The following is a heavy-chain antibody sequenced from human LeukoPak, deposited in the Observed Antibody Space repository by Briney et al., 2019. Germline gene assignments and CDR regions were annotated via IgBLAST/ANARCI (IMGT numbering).Heavy chain of an antibody. Sequence: GGSLRLSCAASGFTFSSYEMNWVRQAPGKGREWVSYISSSGSTIYYADSVKGRFTISRDNAKNSLYLQMNSLRAEDTAVYYCARDCSGGSCYLDGSGDYWGQGTLVTVSS. D-gene: IGHD2-15*01. CDR3: ARDCSGGSCYLDGSGDY. CDR1: GFTFSSYE. V-gene: IGHV3-48*03. CDR2: ISSSGSTI. J-gene: IGHJ4*02.